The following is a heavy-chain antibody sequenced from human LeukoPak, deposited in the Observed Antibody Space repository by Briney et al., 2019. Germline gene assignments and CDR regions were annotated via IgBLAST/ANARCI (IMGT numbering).Heavy chain of an antibody. CDR2: ISGSGSSI. CDR3: AKRLMGTRTYYYFDS. J-gene: IGHJ4*02. D-gene: IGHD1-26*01. V-gene: IGHV3-23*01. Sequence: GGSLRLSCAASGFTFSSYGMSWVRQAPGKGLEWVSSISGSGSSIYYADSVKGRFTVSRDNSKNILYLQMTNLRAEDTAVYYCAKRLMGTRTYYYFDSWGQGTLVTVSS. CDR1: GFTFSSYG.